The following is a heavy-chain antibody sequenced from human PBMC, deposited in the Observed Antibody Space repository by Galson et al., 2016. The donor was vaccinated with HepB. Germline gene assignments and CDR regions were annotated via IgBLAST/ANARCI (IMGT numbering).Heavy chain of an antibody. J-gene: IGHJ4*02. Sequence: SVKVSCKASGGSFSSYGISWVRQAPGQGLEWMGGIIPILGTANYAQKFQGRVTITADESTSTAYMELSGLRAEDTAVYYCARDRYYDSGGNYYESAYWGQGTPVIVSS. V-gene: IGHV1-69*13. CDR2: IIPILGTA. CDR3: ARDRYYDSGGNYYESAY. CDR1: GGSFSSYG. D-gene: IGHD3-22*01.